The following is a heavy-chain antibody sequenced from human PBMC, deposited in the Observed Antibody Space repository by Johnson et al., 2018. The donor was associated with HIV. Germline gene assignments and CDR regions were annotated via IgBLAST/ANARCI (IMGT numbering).Heavy chain of an antibody. CDR2: ISYDGSNK. CDR1: GFTFSSYA. V-gene: IGHV3-30-3*01. Sequence: QVQLVESGGGVVQPGGSLRLSCAASGFTFSSYAMHWVRQAPGKGLEWVAVISYDGSNKYYADSVKGRFTISRDNSKNTLYLQMKSLRFEDTAVYSCAGSVPGRWDSSSAFDIWGQGTMVTVSS. D-gene: IGHD6-19*01. J-gene: IGHJ3*02. CDR3: AGSVPGRWDSSSAFDI.